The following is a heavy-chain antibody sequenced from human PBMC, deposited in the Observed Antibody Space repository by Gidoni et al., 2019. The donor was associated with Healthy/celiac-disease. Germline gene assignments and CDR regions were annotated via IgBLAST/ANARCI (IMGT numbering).Heavy chain of an antibody. CDR1: GYTFIGYY. D-gene: IGHD3-10*01. V-gene: IGHV1-2*04. J-gene: IGHJ6*02. CDR3: AREKWFGESYYYYYGMDV. Sequence: QVQLVQSGAEVKKPGASVKVYCKASGYTFIGYYMHWVRQAPGQGLEWMGWIIPNSGGTNYAQKFQGCVTMTRDTSISTAYMELSRLRSDDTAVYYCAREKWFGESYYYYYGMDVWGQGTTVTVSS. CDR2: IIPNSGGT.